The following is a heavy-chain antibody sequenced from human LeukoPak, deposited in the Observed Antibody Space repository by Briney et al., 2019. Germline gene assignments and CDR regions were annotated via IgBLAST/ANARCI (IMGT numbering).Heavy chain of an antibody. Sequence: GGSLRLSCAASGFTVSSNYISWVRQAPGKGLEWVSVIYSGGTTYYADSVKGRFTISRDNAKNSLYLQMNSLRAEDTAVYYCARDGGLAAAGTHDYWGQGTLVTVSS. D-gene: IGHD6-13*01. CDR3: ARDGGLAAAGTHDY. CDR2: IYSGGTT. J-gene: IGHJ4*02. V-gene: IGHV3-66*01. CDR1: GFTVSSNY.